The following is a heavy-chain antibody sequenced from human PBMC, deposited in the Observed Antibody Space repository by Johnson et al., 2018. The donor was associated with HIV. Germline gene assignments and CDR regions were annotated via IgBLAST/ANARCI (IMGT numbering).Heavy chain of an antibody. V-gene: IGHV3-30-3*01. Sequence: QMQLVESGGGVVQPGRSLRLSCAASGFTFSNYALHWVRQAPGRGLEWVALISHDGSNKYYADFVKGRFTISRDNSKNTLYLQMNSLRAEDTAVYYCARALTTDAFDIRGQGTMVTVSS. CDR3: ARALTTDAFDI. CDR2: ISHDGSNK. D-gene: IGHD4-17*01. J-gene: IGHJ3*02. CDR1: GFTFSNYA.